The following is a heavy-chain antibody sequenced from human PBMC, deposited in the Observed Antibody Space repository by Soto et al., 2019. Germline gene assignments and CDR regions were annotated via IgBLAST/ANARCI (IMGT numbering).Heavy chain of an antibody. CDR3: GRESHADYALSY. V-gene: IGHV6-1*01. Sequence: SQTLSLTCAISGDRVSSISAAWNWIRQSPSRGLEWLGRTYYRSKWFNEYAVSVKSRITINPDTSKNQFSLQLSSVTPEDTAVYYCGRESHADYALSYWGQGTLVTV. CDR1: GDRVSSISAA. D-gene: IGHD4-17*01. CDR2: TYYRSKWFN. J-gene: IGHJ4*02.